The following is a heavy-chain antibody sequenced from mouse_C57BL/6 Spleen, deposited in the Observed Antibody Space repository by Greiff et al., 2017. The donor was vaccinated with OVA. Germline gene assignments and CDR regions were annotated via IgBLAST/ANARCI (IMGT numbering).Heavy chain of an antibody. D-gene: IGHD2-1*01. CDR2: IDPSDSYT. Sequence: VQLQQSGAELVKPGASVKLSCKASGYTFTSYWMQWVKQRPGQGLEWIGEIDPSDSYTNYNQKFKGKATLTVDTSSSTAYMQLSSLTSEDSAVYYCARRDGKGYAMDYWGQGTSVTVSS. V-gene: IGHV1-50*01. CDR1: GYTFTSYW. J-gene: IGHJ4*01. CDR3: ARRDGKGYAMDY.